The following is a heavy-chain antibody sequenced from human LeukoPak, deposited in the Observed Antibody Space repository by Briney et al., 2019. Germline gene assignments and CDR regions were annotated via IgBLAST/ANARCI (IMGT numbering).Heavy chain of an antibody. D-gene: IGHD4-17*01. V-gene: IGHV4-34*01. CDR3: ARASHDYGDYSHFDY. CDR1: GGSFSGYY. Sequence: SETLSLTCAVYGGSFSGYYWSWIRQPPGKGLEWIGEINHSGSTNYNPSLKSRVTISVDTSKNQFSLKLGSVTAADTAVYYCARASHDYGDYSHFDYWGQGTLVTVSS. CDR2: INHSGST. J-gene: IGHJ4*02.